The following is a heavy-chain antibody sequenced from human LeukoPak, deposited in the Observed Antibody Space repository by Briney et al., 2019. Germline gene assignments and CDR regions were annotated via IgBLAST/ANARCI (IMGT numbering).Heavy chain of an antibody. CDR2: IYYSGST. CDR3: ARQGYCSGGSCYGDFDY. J-gene: IGHJ4*02. Sequence: SETLSLTCTVSGGSISSSSYYWGWIRQPPGKGLEWIGSIYYSGSTYYNPSLKSRVTISVDTSKNQFSLKLSSVTAADTAVYYCARQGYCSGGSCYGDFDYRGQGTLVTVSS. D-gene: IGHD2-15*01. CDR1: GGSISSSSYY. V-gene: IGHV4-39*01.